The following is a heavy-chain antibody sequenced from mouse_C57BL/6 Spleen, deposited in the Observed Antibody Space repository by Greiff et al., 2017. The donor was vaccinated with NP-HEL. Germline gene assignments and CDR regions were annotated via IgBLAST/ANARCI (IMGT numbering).Heavy chain of an antibody. Sequence: EVQLQQSGPVLVKPGASVKMSCKASGYTFTDYYMNWVKQSHGKSLEWIGVINPYNGGTSYNQKFKGKATLTVDKSSSTAYMELNSLTSEDSAVYYCARSFYYDYVYWYFDVWGTGTTVTVSS. J-gene: IGHJ1*03. V-gene: IGHV1-19*01. CDR3: ARSFYYDYVYWYFDV. D-gene: IGHD2-4*01. CDR1: GYTFTDYY. CDR2: INPYNGGT.